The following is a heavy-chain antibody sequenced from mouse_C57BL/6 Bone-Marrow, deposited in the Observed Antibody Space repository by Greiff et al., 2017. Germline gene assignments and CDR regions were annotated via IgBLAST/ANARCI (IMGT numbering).Heavy chain of an antibody. CDR1: GFNIKDDY. V-gene: IGHV14-4*01. J-gene: IGHJ3*01. CDR2: IDPENGDT. Sequence: EVQLQQSGAELVRPGASVKLSCTASGFNIKDDYMHWVKQRPEQGLEWIGWIDPENGDTEYASKFQGKATITADTSSNTAYLQLINLQSEDTAVYYCTTYYYVFAYGGQGTLVTVSA. CDR3: TTYYYVFAY. D-gene: IGHD1-1*01.